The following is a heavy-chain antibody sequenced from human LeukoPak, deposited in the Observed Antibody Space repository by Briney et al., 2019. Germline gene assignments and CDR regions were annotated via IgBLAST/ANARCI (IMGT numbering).Heavy chain of an antibody. V-gene: IGHV3-53*01. J-gene: IGHJ6*02. Sequence: GGSLRLSCAASGFTVSGHYMNWVRQAPGKGLEWVSIIYSGGSTYYADSVKGRFTISRDNSKNTVSLQMNSPRAEDTAVYYCARTLGYVYGMDVWGQGTTVTVSS. D-gene: IGHD2-8*01. CDR3: ARTLGYVYGMDV. CDR2: IYSGGST. CDR1: GFTVSGHY.